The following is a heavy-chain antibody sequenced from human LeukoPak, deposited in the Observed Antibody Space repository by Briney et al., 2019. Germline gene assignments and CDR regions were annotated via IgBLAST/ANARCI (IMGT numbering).Heavy chain of an antibody. CDR2: IYTSGST. D-gene: IGHD3-3*01. V-gene: IGHV4-4*07. CDR1: GGSISSYY. CDR3: ARDGPPYYDFWSGYSHFDY. Sequence: SETLSLTCTVSGGSISSYYWSWIRQPPGKGLEWIGRIYTSGSTNYNPSLKSRVTMSVDTSKNQFSLKLSSVTAADTAVYYCARDGPPYYDFWSGYSHFDYWGQGTLVTVSS. J-gene: IGHJ4*02.